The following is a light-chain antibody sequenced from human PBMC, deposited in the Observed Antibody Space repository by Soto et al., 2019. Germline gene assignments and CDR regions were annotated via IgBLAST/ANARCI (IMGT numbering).Light chain of an antibody. CDR2: NTN. Sequence: QTVVTQETSFSVSPGRTVTLTCGLSSGSVSTRNYPSWYQQIPGQAPRTLIYNTNTRSSGVPDRFSGSILGNKAALTITGAQAEDESDYDCVLYVGSGIHGVFGGGTKLTVL. CDR3: VLYVGSGIHGV. V-gene: IGLV8-61*01. J-gene: IGLJ3*02. CDR1: SGSVSTRNY.